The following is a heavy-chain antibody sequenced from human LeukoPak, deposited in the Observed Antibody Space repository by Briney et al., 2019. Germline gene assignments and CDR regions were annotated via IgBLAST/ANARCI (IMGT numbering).Heavy chain of an antibody. CDR3: ARHDYGDPPSEN. V-gene: IGHV4-34*01. CDR2: INHSGST. J-gene: IGHJ4*02. CDR1: GGSFSGYY. D-gene: IGHD4-17*01. Sequence: SETLSLTCAVYGGSFSGYYWTWIRQPPGKGLEWIGEINHSGSTTYNPSLKSRVTISVDTSKNQFSLNLSSVTAADTAVYYCARHDYGDPPSENWGQGTLVTVSS.